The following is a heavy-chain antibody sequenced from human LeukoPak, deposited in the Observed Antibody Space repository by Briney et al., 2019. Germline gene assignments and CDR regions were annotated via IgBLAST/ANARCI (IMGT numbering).Heavy chain of an antibody. CDR2: INPNSGGT. CDR1: GYTFTGYY. V-gene: IGHV1-2*02. J-gene: IGHJ4*02. CDR3: ARGRFHCSRTSCHFFDY. D-gene: IGHD2-2*01. Sequence: ASVKVSCKASGYTFTGYYMHWVRQAPGQRLEWMGWINPNSGGTNYAQKFQGRVTMTRDTSISTAYMELSRLRSDDTAVYYCARGRFHCSRTSCHFFDYWGQGTLVTVSS.